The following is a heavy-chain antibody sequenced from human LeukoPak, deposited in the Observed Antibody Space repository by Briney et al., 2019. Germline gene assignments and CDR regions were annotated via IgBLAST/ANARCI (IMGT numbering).Heavy chain of an antibody. J-gene: IGHJ2*01. D-gene: IGHD1-7*01. CDR2: ISWNSGSI. CDR3: AKANWKYVSGYFDL. V-gene: IGHV3-9*01. Sequence: GRSLRLSCAASGFTFDDYAMHWVRQAPGKGLEWVSGISWNSGSIGYVDSVKGRFTISRDNAKNSLYPQMNSLRAEDTALYYCAKANWKYVSGYFDLWGRGTLVTVSS. CDR1: GFTFDDYA.